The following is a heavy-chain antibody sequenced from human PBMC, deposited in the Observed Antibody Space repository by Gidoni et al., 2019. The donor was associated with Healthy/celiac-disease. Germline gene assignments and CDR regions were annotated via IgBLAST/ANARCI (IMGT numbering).Heavy chain of an antibody. Sequence: EVQLVESGGGLVQPGGSLRLSCAASGFTFSSYSMNWVRQAPGKGLEWVSYISSSSSTRYDADSGKGRFTISRDNAKNSLYLQMNSLRAEDKAVYYCARDDTGYCSGGSCYSADYYYYGMDVWGQGTTVTVSS. D-gene: IGHD2-15*01. V-gene: IGHV3-48*01. J-gene: IGHJ6*02. CDR3: ARDDTGYCSGGSCYSADYYYYGMDV. CDR1: GFTFSSYS. CDR2: ISSSSSTR.